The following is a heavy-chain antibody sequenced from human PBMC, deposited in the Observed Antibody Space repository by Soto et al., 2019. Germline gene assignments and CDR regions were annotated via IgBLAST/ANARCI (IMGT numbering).Heavy chain of an antibody. CDR1: GGSIKSYY. CDR2: IYYSGTT. V-gene: IGHV4-59*01. D-gene: IGHD1-26*01. CDR3: ASYSARYSCICFDA. Sequence: PSETLSLTCSVSGGSIKSYYWSWIRQPPGKGLEWIGYIYYSGTTNYNPSLKSRVTMSVDTSKNQFFLKLSSVTAADSAVYYCASYSARYSCICFDAWGQGTMVTVSS. J-gene: IGHJ5*02.